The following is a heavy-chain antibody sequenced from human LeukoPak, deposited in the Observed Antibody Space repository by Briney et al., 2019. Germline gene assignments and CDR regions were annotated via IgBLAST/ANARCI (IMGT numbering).Heavy chain of an antibody. D-gene: IGHD6-13*01. CDR2: ISYDGTKT. CDR1: GFTFSNSA. J-gene: IGHJ6*04. Sequence: GGSLRLSCTASGFTFSNSAMHWVRQAPGKGLEWVAIISYDGTKTFYADPVKGRFTISRDNAKNSLDLQMNSLRAEDTAVYYCAKDAPHQSIPGPLYTRPRSRSWYTREYYYGMDVWGKGTTVTVSS. CDR3: AKDAPHQSIPGPLYTRPRSRSWYTREYYYGMDV. V-gene: IGHV3-30-3*01.